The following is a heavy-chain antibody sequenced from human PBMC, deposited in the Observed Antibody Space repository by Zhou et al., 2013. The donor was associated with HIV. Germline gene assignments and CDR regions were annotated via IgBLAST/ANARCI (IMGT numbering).Heavy chain of an antibody. Sequence: QVQLVQSGAEVKKPGSSVKVSCKASGGTFNNYAFSWVRQAPGQRLEWMGGIIPIFGTTNYAQNFQGRVTITTDEGTSTAYMELRSLRSEDTAVYYCATRGGNYYDSGGEDYFDYWGQGTLGHRSPQ. D-gene: IGHD3-22*01. CDR2: IIPIFGTT. V-gene: IGHV1-69*05. J-gene: IGHJ4*02. CDR3: ATRGGNYYDSGGEDYFDY. CDR1: GGTFNNYA.